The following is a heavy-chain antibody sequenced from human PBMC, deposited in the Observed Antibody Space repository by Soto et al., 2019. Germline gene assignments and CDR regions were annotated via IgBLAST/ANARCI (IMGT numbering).Heavy chain of an antibody. V-gene: IGHV4-34*01. CDR1: GGSFSGYY. CDR3: ARAMVRGTRTSYYYYGMDV. J-gene: IGHJ6*02. D-gene: IGHD3-10*01. Sequence: PSETLSLTCAVYGGSFSGYYWSWIRQPPGKGLEWIGEINHSGSTNYNPSLKSRVTISVDTSKNQFSLKLSSVTAADTAVYYCARAMVRGTRTSYYYYGMDVWGRGTTVTVSS. CDR2: INHSGST.